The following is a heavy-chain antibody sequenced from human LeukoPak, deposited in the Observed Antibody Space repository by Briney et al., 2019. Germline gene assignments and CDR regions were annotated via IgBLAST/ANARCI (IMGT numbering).Heavy chain of an antibody. CDR1: GFTFSDYY. D-gene: IGHD3-16*02. V-gene: IGHV3-23*01. CDR3: AKLSAGAAFDY. J-gene: IGHJ4*02. CDR2: LSGSGGTA. Sequence: GGSLRLSCAASGFTFSDYYMSWIRQAPGKGLEWVSALSGSGGTASYADSVKGRFTISRDNSKHTVYLQMNNLRVEDTAVYYCAKLSAGAAFDYWGQGTMVTVSS.